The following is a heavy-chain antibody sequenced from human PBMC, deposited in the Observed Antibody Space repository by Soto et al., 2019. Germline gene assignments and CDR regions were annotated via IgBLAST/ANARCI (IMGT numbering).Heavy chain of an antibody. D-gene: IGHD6-13*01. CDR2: INHSGST. CDR1: GGSFSGYY. Sequence: QVQLQQWGAGLLKPSETLSLTCAVYGGSFSGYYWSWIRQPPGKGLEWIGEINHSGSTNYNPSLKSRVTISVDTPKNHFPLRLSSVTAADTAVYYWASLDPKGYSSFAYWGQGTLVPVSS. V-gene: IGHV4-34*01. J-gene: IGHJ4*02. CDR3: ASLDPKGYSSFAY.